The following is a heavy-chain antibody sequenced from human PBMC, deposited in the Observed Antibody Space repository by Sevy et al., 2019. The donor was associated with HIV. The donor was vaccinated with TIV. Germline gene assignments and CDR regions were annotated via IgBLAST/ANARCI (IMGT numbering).Heavy chain of an antibody. CDR3: ARDNQDIVVVPAAANNWFDP. Sequence: SETLSLTCTVSGGSISSGGYYWSWIRQHPGKGLEWIGYIYYSGSTYYNPSLKSRVTISVDTSKNQFSLKLGSVTAADTAVYYCARDNQDIVVVPAAANNWFDPWGQGTLVTVSS. CDR1: GGSISSGGYY. D-gene: IGHD2-2*01. J-gene: IGHJ5*02. V-gene: IGHV4-31*03. CDR2: IYYSGST.